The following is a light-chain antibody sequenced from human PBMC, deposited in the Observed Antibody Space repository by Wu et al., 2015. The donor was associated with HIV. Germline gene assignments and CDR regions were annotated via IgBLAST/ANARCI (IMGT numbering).Light chain of an antibody. CDR2: AAS. CDR1: QDIRSF. Sequence: DIQLTQSPSFLSASIGDRVTITCRASQDIRSFLAWYQQKPGKAPKLLIYAASTLQSGVPSRFSGSGSGTEFTLTISSLQSEDLATYYCQQVNGYPPFTFGLGPKW. J-gene: IGKJ3*01. V-gene: IGKV1-9*01. CDR3: QQVNGYPPFT.